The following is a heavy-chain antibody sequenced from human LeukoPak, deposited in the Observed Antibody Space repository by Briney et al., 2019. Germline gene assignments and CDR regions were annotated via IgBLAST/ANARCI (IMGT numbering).Heavy chain of an antibody. Sequence: EPSVKVCRKVSGYTLTELSMHWVRQAPGKGHEWMCGFDPEDGETIYAQKFQGRVTMTEDTSTDTAYMELSSLRSEDTAVYCCATDPYCGGDCFYYWGQGTLVTVSS. CDR1: GYTLTELS. CDR2: FDPEDGET. J-gene: IGHJ4*02. D-gene: IGHD2-21*02. V-gene: IGHV1-24*01. CDR3: ATDPYCGGDCFYY.